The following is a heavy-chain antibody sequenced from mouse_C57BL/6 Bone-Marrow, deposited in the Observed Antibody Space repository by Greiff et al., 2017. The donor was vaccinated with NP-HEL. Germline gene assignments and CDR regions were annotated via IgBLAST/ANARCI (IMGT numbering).Heavy chain of an antibody. J-gene: IGHJ2*01. D-gene: IGHD2-4*01. CDR1: GYTFTSYW. CDR2: IYPGSGST. CDR3: SSTMINYFDY. Sequence: QVQLQQPGAELVKPGASVKMSCKASGYTFTSYWITWVKQRPGQGLEWIGDIYPGSGSTNYNEKFKSKATLTVDTSSSPASMQLSSLTSEDSAVYYCSSTMINYFDYWGQGTTLTVSS. V-gene: IGHV1-55*01.